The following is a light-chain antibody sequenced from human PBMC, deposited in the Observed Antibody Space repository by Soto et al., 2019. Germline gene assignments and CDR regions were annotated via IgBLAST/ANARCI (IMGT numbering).Light chain of an antibody. Sequence: IVMTQSPATLSVSPGERATLSCRASQSIIRNLAWYQQKGFQAPRRLIYDASTRATGIPARFSGSGSGTEFTLTISSLQYEDFAVYYCQQYNNWPPWTFGQGTKVDIK. CDR1: QSIIRN. CDR3: QQYNNWPPWT. J-gene: IGKJ1*01. CDR2: DAS. V-gene: IGKV3-15*01.